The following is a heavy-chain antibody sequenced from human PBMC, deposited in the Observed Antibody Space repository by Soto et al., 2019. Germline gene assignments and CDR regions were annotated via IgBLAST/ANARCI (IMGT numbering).Heavy chain of an antibody. J-gene: IGHJ4*02. Sequence: EVQLVESGGGLVQPGGSLRLSCAASGFTFRSNWMSWVRQAPGKGLEWVANIKQDGSEKYYVDSVKGRFTISRDNAENSLYLQMNSLRAEDTAVYYCATSGGGWLQPPVWGQGTLVTVSS. D-gene: IGHD5-12*01. CDR1: GFTFRSNW. CDR3: ATSGGGWLQPPV. CDR2: IKQDGSEK. V-gene: IGHV3-7*03.